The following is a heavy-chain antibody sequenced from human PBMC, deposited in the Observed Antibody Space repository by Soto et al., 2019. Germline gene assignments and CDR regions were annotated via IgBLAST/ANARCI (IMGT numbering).Heavy chain of an antibody. J-gene: IGHJ4*02. CDR2: ISWNSDTI. Sequence: EVQLVESGGGLVQPGRSLRLSCAASGFTFDDYAMHWVRQAPGKGLEWVTGISWNSDTIGYEDSVKGRFTISRDNANKSLYLQMHSLRAEDTAFYYCAIHVWSRASGPPDSWGQGTLVTVSS. V-gene: IGHV3-9*01. CDR3: AIHVWSRASGPPDS. CDR1: GFTFDDYA. D-gene: IGHD3-10*01.